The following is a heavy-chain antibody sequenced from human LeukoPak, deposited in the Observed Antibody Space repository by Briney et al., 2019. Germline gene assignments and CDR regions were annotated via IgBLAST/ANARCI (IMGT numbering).Heavy chain of an antibody. V-gene: IGHV5-51*01. CDR1: GYSFTSYW. D-gene: IGHD1-14*01. CDR3: ARGGNHDYYYYYMDV. Sequence: GESLKISCKGSGYSFTSYWIGWVRQMSGKGLEWMGSIYPDDSDTRYNPSFEGQVTISADKSSSTAYLQWSSLKASDTGMYYCARGGNHDYYYYYMDVWGKGTTITVSS. J-gene: IGHJ6*03. CDR2: IYPDDSDT.